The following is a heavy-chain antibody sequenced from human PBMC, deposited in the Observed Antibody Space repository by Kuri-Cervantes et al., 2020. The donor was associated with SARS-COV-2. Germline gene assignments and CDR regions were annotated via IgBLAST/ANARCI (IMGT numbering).Heavy chain of an antibody. D-gene: IGHD2-21*02. J-gene: IGHJ4*02. Sequence: SVKISCKASGGTLSSFAICWVRQAPGQGLEWMGGIIPVFGTARYPQRFQGRVTMTTDESTTTAYMELSSLRSEDTAVYYCARWGVVTNSFDYWGQGTLVTVSS. CDR3: ARWGVVTNSFDY. CDR1: GGTLSSFA. V-gene: IGHV1-69*05. CDR2: IIPVFGTA.